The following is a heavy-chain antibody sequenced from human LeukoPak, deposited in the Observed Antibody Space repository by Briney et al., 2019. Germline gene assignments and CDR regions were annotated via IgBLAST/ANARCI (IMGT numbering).Heavy chain of an antibody. D-gene: IGHD1-1*01. V-gene: IGHV3-48*03. CDR3: ARDVPGTTSLFDY. CDR1: GFTFSSYE. CDR2: ISSSGSTI. Sequence: PGGSLTLSCAASGFTFSSYEMNWVRQAPGEGLEWVSYISSSGSTIYYADSVKGRFTISRDNAKNSLYLQMNSLRAEDTAVYYCARDVPGTTSLFDYWGQGTLVTVSS. J-gene: IGHJ4*02.